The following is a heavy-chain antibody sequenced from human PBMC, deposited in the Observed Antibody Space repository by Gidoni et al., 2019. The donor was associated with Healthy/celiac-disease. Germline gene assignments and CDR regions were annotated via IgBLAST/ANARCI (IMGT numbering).Heavy chain of an antibody. CDR3: AKHGSYFGGSVDY. Sequence: EVQLLESGGGLVQPGGSLRLPCAAPGFTLSSYAMSGVRQAPGKGLEWVSAISGSGGSTYYADAMKGRFTISRDNSKNTLYLQMNSLRAEDTAVYYCAKHGSYFGGSVDYWGQGTLVTVSS. CDR1: GFTLSSYA. D-gene: IGHD1-26*01. CDR2: ISGSGGST. V-gene: IGHV3-23*01. J-gene: IGHJ4*02.